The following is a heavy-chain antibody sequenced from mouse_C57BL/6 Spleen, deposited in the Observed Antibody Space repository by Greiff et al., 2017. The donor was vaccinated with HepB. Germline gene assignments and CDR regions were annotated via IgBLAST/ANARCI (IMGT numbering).Heavy chain of an antibody. D-gene: IGHD1-1*02. J-gene: IGHJ2*01. Sequence: EVNLVESGGGLVQPKGSLKLSCAASGFTFNTYAMHWVRQAPGKGLEWVARIRSKRSNYATYYADSVKDRFTISRDDSQSMLYLQMNNLKTEDTAMYYCVRDSMDGRDFDYWGQGTTLTVSS. CDR2: IRSKRSNYAT. CDR1: GFTFNTYA. V-gene: IGHV10-3*01. CDR3: VRDSMDGRDFDY.